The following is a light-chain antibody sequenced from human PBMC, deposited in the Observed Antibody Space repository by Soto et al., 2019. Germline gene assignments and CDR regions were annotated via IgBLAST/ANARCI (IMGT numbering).Light chain of an antibody. J-gene: IGKJ1*01. CDR1: QGIGND. Sequence: ALPFTQFSCSLSASVGDRVTISCRASQGIGNDLAWYQQKPGKAPRLLIFAASNLQSGVPSRFSGSGSGTDFTLTISRLQPEDFATYYCLQLYNFSWTFGQGTKVDIK. V-gene: IGKV1-6*01. CDR2: AAS. CDR3: LQLYNFSWT.